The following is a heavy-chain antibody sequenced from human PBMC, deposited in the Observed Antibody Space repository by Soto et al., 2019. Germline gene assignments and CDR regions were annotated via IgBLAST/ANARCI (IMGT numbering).Heavy chain of an antibody. CDR3: ARWGCIRTSCSSYYYYGMDV. Sequence: QVQLQESGPGLVKPSQTLSLTCTVSGGSISSGGYYWSWIRQHPGKGLEWIGYIYYSGSTYYNPSHKSRGTISVEPSKNQCSLKLSSVTAADTAVYYCARWGCIRTSCSSYYYYGMDVWGQGTMVTVSS. CDR2: IYYSGST. J-gene: IGHJ6*02. V-gene: IGHV4-31*03. CDR1: GGSISSGGYY. D-gene: IGHD2-2*01.